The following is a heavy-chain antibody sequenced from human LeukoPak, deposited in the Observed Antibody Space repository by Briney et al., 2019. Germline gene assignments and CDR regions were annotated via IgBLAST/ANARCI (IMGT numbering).Heavy chain of an antibody. D-gene: IGHD2-2*01. V-gene: IGHV4-34*01. CDR3: ARGGSCSSTSCYAVVMGFDP. CDR1: GDSISSYH. J-gene: IGHJ5*02. Sequence: SDTLSLTCIVSGDSISSYHWSWIRQPPGKGLEWIGEINHSGSTNYNPSLKSRVTISVDTSKNQFSLKLSSVTAADTAVYYCARGGSCSSTSCYAVVMGFDPWGQGTLVTVSS. CDR2: INHSGST.